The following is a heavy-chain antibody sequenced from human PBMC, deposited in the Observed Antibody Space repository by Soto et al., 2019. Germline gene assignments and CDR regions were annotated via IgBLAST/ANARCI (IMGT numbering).Heavy chain of an antibody. CDR3: AREDKPGAYTPPGTSGFDS. J-gene: IGHJ4*01. CDR2: IIPIYGTA. Sequence: QVQLVQAGAEVKKPGSSVKVSCKASGGTFSTYAISWVRQAPGQGLEWMGGIIPIYGTANYAQKFQGRLTINEDDSTSTVYRELSSLRSDDTAVYYCAREDKPGAYTPPGTSGFDSWGQGTLFTVSS. CDR1: GGTFSTYA. D-gene: IGHD1-7*01. V-gene: IGHV1-69*12.